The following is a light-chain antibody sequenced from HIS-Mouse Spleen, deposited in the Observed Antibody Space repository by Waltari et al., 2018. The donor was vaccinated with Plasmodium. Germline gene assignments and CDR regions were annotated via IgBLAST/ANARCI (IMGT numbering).Light chain of an antibody. CDR3: QVWDSSSDHYV. V-gene: IGLV3-21*02. J-gene: IGLJ1*01. Sequence: SYVLTQPPSVSVAPGQTARITCGGNTIGRQSVPGYQQKPGQAPVLVVYDDSDRPSGIPERFSGSNSGNTATLTISRVEAGDEADYYCQVWDSSSDHYVFGTGTKVTVL. CDR2: DDS. CDR1: TIGRQS.